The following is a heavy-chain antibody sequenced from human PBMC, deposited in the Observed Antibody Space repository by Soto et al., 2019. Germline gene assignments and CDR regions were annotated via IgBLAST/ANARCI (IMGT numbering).Heavy chain of an antibody. CDR3: ARDMATAPYYYGMDV. CDR1: GGSVSSGSYY. J-gene: IGHJ6*02. D-gene: IGHD2-21*02. Sequence: QVQLQESGPGLVKPSETLSLTCTVSGGSVSSGSYYWSWIRQPPGKGLEWIGYIYYSGSTNYNPSLKSRVTRSVDPSKNQFYLELSSVTAADTAVYYCARDMATAPYYYGMDVWGQGTTVTVSS. V-gene: IGHV4-61*01. CDR2: IYYSGST.